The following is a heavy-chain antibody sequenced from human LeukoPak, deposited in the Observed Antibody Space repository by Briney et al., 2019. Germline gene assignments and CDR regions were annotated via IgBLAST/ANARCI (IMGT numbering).Heavy chain of an antibody. CDR2: LHSGGHT. CDR1: GFTISSNY. V-gene: IGHV3-53*01. CDR3: VRGLSGVSSWYFDL. Sequence: GGSLRLSCAASGFTISSNYLSWVRQTPGKGLVWISALHSGGHTFYADSVRGRFTISRDISKNTLYLQMNDLGAEDTALYYCVRGLSGVSSWYFDLWGRGTLVSVSS. D-gene: IGHD7-27*01. J-gene: IGHJ2*01.